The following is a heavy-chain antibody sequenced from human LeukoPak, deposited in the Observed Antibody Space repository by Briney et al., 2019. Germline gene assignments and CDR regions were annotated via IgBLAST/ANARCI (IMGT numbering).Heavy chain of an antibody. CDR1: GDSISSSSYY. V-gene: IGHV4-39*01. D-gene: IGHD4-17*01. Sequence: PSETLSLTCTVSGDSISSSSYYWGWIRQPPGKGLEWIGSIYHSGSTFYNPSLKSRVTISVDTSKNQFSLKLTSVTAADTAVYYCAKPTSFYGDYAYWGQGNRVTVSS. J-gene: IGHJ4*02. CDR2: IYHSGST. CDR3: AKPTSFYGDYAY.